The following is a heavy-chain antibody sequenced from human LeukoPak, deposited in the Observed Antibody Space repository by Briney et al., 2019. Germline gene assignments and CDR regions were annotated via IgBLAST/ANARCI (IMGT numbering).Heavy chain of an antibody. CDR1: GGSISSYY. J-gene: IGHJ5*02. CDR3: ARADSSSWYFNSFDP. D-gene: IGHD6-13*01. CDR2: IYYSGGT. V-gene: IGHV4-59*01. Sequence: SETLSRTCTIAGGSISSYYWSWIRQPPGKGLEWIGYIYYSGGTNYNPSLKSRVTISLDTSKNQFSLKLSSVTAADTAVYYCARADSSSWYFNSFDPWGQGTLVTVSS.